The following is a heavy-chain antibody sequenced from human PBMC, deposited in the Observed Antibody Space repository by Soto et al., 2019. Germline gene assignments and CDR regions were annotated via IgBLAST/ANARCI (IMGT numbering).Heavy chain of an antibody. CDR2: IRNKANSYTP. CDR3: VRAGILTTPYYFDY. V-gene: IGHV3-72*01. Sequence: EVQLVESGGGLVQFGGSLRLSCAASGFAFSDHYMDWVRQAPGKWLEWVGRIRNKANSYTPEYVASVKGRFTVSRDDQKNSLYLQMNSHKTEDTAVYVCVRAGILTTPYYFDYWVQGTLVTVSS. D-gene: IGHD4-4*01. CDR1: GFAFSDHY. J-gene: IGHJ4*02.